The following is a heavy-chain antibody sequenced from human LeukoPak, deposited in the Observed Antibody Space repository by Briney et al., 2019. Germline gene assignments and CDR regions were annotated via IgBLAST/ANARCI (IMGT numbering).Heavy chain of an antibody. CDR2: IYPGDSDT. V-gene: IGHV5-51*01. CDR1: GYSFTSYW. D-gene: IGHD5-18*01. Sequence: GESLKISCKGSGYSFTSYWIGWVRQVPGKGLEWMGIIYPGDSDTAYSPSFQGQVTVSADKSLTTAYLQWSSLKASDTAMYYCARRGRYSYGSYFDCWGQGTLVTVSS. CDR3: ARRGRYSYGSYFDC. J-gene: IGHJ4*02.